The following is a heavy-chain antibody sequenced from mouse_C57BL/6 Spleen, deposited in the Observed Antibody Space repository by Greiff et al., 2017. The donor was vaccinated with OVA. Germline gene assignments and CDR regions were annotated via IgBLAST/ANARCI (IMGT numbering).Heavy chain of an antibody. D-gene: IGHD3-2*02. Sequence: QVQLQQPGAELVRPGSSVKLSCKASGYTFTSYWMHWVKQRPIQGLEWIGNIDPSDSETHYNQKFKDKATLTVDKSSSTAYMQLSSLTSEDSAVYYCARSGLDSSGYGFAYWGQGTLVTVSA. J-gene: IGHJ3*01. V-gene: IGHV1-52*01. CDR3: ARSGLDSSGYGFAY. CDR2: IDPSDSET. CDR1: GYTFTSYW.